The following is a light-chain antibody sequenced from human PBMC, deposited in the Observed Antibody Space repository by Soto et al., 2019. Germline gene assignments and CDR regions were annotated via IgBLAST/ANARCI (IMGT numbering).Light chain of an antibody. V-gene: IGKV1-39*01. CDR1: QSISSY. Sequence: DIQMTQSPSSLSASVGDRVTITCRASQSISSYINWYQQKPGKAPKLLIYAAASLESEVPSRFSGSGSGTDFTLNISSLQPEDFATYYCQQSYSTRHTFGQGTRLEIK. J-gene: IGKJ5*01. CDR3: QQSYSTRHT. CDR2: AAA.